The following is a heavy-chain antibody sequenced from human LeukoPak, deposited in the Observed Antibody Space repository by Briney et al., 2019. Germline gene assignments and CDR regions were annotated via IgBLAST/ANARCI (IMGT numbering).Heavy chain of an antibody. CDR3: AGPPLDYVWGKAHPKYYWYFDL. CDR1: GGTFGSYA. V-gene: IGHV1-69*13. CDR2: IIPIFGTA. D-gene: IGHD3-16*01. J-gene: IGHJ2*01. Sequence: ASVKVSCKASGGTFGSYAISWVRQAPGQGLEWMGGIIPIFGTANYAQKFQGRVTITADESTSTAYMELSSLRSEDTAVYYCAGPPLDYVWGKAHPKYYWYFDLWGRGTLVTVSS.